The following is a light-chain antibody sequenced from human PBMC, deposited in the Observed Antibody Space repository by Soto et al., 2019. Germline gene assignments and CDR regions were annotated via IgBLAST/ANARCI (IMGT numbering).Light chain of an antibody. CDR2: GVS. Sequence: EIVMTQSPATMSVSPGEGATLSCRASQSVSSNLALYQQKPGQAHRLLMYGVSTRATGVPARFSGSGSVTEFTLTIRSLQYEDFAVYYCQQYYNWPRTFGQGTTVEIK. J-gene: IGKJ1*01. V-gene: IGKV3-15*01. CDR1: QSVSSN. CDR3: QQYYNWPRT.